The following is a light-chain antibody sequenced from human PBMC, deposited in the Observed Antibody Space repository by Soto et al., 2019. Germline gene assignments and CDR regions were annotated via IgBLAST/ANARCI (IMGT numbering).Light chain of an antibody. V-gene: IGKV1-5*01. CDR1: RSISSW. Sequence: DIQMTQSPSTLSASVGDRVTITCRASRSISSWLAWYQQKPGKPPKLLIYDASSFEGGVPSRFSGSGSGTEFTLTISSLQPDDSATYYCQQYNNYWTFGQGTKLEIK. CDR3: QQYNNYWT. J-gene: IGKJ1*01. CDR2: DAS.